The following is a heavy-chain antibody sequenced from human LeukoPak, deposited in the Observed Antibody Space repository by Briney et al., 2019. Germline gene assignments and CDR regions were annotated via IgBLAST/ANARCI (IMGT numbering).Heavy chain of an antibody. CDR1: GGSISAYY. CDR2: IYDSGST. V-gene: IGHV4-59*01. J-gene: IGHJ6*03. CDR3: ARVGEGGRYYYYYYMDV. D-gene: IGHD3-10*01. Sequence: SETLSLTCTVSGGSISAYYWSWLRQPPGKGLEWIGYIYDSGSTNYNPSLKSRVTISEDTSKRQFSLNLRSVTAADTAVYYCARVGEGGRYYYYYYMDVWGKGTTVTVSS.